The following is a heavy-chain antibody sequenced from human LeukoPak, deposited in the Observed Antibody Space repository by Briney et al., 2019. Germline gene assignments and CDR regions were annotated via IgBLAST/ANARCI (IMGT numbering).Heavy chain of an antibody. Sequence: PGGSLRLSCAASGFTFSSYAMHWVRQAPGKGLKYVSSISSNGGSTYYANSVKGRFTISRDNSKNTLYLQMGSLRAEDMAVYYCARGHYDYVWGSYRPTLEFDYWGQGTLVTVSS. CDR1: GFTFSSYA. CDR3: ARGHYDYVWGSYRPTLEFDY. V-gene: IGHV3-64*01. D-gene: IGHD3-16*02. CDR2: ISSNGGST. J-gene: IGHJ4*02.